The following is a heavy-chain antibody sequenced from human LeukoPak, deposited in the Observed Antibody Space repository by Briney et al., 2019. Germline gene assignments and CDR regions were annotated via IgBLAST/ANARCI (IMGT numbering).Heavy chain of an antibody. CDR1: GFTFSSYW. CDR3: AGDKWAGYSSGWYGD. CDR2: IKQDGSEK. Sequence: PGGSLRLSCAASGFTFSSYWMSWVRQAPGKGLEWVANIKQDGSEKYYVDSVKGRFTISRDNAKNSLYLQMNSLRAEDTAVYYCAGDKWAGYSSGWYGDWGQGTLVTVSS. J-gene: IGHJ4*02. V-gene: IGHV3-7*01. D-gene: IGHD6-19*01.